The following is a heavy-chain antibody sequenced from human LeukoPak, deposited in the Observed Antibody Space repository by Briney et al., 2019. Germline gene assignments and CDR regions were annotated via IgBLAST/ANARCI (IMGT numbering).Heavy chain of an antibody. CDR2: ISAYNGNT. CDR3: ARDRYRGWIAVAGTLSAY. D-gene: IGHD6-19*01. V-gene: IGHV1-18*01. Sequence: ASVKVSCKASGYTFTSYGISWVRQTPGQGLEWMGWISAYNGNTNYAQKLQGRVTMTTDTSTSTAYMELRSLRSDDTAVYYCARDRYRGWIAVAGTLSAYWGQGTLVTVSS. CDR1: GYTFTSYG. J-gene: IGHJ4*02.